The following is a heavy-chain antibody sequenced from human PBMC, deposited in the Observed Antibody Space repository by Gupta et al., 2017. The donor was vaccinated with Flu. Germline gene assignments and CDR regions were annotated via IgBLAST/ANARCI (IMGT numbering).Heavy chain of an antibody. Sequence: EVQLVESGGGLVKPGGYLRLSCAASGFIFGTYFISWVRQAPGKGLEWVSSISSSSSYIYYTDSVKGRFTISRDNAKNSLSLQLNSLRVEDTAVYYCVRHFSDRDAFDVWGQGTMVTVFS. D-gene: IGHD3-22*01. CDR1: GFIFGTYF. V-gene: IGHV3-21*02. CDR3: VRHFSDRDAFDV. CDR2: ISSSSSYI. J-gene: IGHJ3*01.